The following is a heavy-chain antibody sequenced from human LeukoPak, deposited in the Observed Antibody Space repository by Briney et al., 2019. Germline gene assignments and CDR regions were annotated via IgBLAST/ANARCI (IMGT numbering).Heavy chain of an antibody. CDR2: IYYSGST. V-gene: IGHV4-39*07. J-gene: IGHJ4*02. CDR3: ARNRYDYGDYSDY. CDR1: GGSISSTNYY. Sequence: SETLSLTCTVSGGSISSTNYYWGWIRQPPEKGLEWIGSIYYSGSTYYNPSLKSRVTISLDTSKNQFSLKLSSVTAADTAVYYCARNRYDYGDYSDYWGQGTLATVSS. D-gene: IGHD4-17*01.